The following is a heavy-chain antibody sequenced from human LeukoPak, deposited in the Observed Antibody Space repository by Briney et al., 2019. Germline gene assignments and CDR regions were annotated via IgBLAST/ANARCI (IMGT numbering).Heavy chain of an antibody. D-gene: IGHD1-26*01. V-gene: IGHV4-34*01. CDR3: ARDIVGASYFDY. CDR1: GVASSGNY. CDR2: INHSGST. Sequence: SETLSLTCGVYGVASSGNYWSWIRQSPGRGLEWIGEINHSGSTNYNPSLKSRVIISIDTSKNQFSLKLSSVTAADTAVYYCARDIVGASYFDYWGQGTLVTVSS. J-gene: IGHJ4*02.